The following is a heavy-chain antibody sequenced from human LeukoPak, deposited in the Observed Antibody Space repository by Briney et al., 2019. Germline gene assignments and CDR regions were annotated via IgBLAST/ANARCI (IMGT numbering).Heavy chain of an antibody. D-gene: IGHD1-1*01. J-gene: IGHJ4*02. CDR1: GFTFSSYS. CDR3: TADLPGYNSDCFDF. CDR2: ISSSSSYI. V-gene: IGHV3-21*01. Sequence: GGSLRLSCEASGFTFSSYSMNWVRQAPGKGLEWVSSISSSSSYIYYADSVKGRFTISRDNAKNSLYLQMNSLRAEDTAVYYCTADLPGYNSDCFDFWGQGTLVTVSS.